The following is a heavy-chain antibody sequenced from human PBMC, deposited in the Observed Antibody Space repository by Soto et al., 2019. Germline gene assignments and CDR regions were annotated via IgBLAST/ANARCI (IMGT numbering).Heavy chain of an antibody. CDR2: ISGSGGST. D-gene: IGHD3-9*01. J-gene: IGHJ6*02. CDR1: GFTFSSYA. CDR3: ARDRKPLRYFDWLRYYGMDV. V-gene: IGHV3-23*01. Sequence: GGSLRLSCAASGFTFSSYAMSWVRQAPGKGLEWVSAISGSGGSTYYADSVKGRFTISRDNSKNTLYLQMNSLRAEDTAVYYCARDRKPLRYFDWLRYYGMDVWGQGTTVTVSS.